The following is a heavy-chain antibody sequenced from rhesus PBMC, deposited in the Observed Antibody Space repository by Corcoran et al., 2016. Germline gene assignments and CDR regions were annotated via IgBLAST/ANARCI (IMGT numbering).Heavy chain of an antibody. J-gene: IGHJ4*01. CDR1: GGSISSSNW. CDR3: ARRALVYYFDY. D-gene: IGHD2-39*01. CDR2: IYGSGGST. V-gene: IGHV4-93*02. Sequence: QVQLQESGPAVVKPSETLSLTCAVSGGSISSSNWWSWIRQSPGKGLEWIGGIYGSGGSTEYNPSFKSRVTISIDTSKNQFSLKLSSVTAADTAVYYCARRALVYYFDYWGQGVLVTVSS.